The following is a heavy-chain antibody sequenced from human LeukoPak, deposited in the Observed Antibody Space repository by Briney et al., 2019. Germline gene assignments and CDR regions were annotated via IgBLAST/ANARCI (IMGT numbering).Heavy chain of an antibody. CDR3: ARIPWLVTYYFDS. CDR1: GGSFSGYY. V-gene: IGHV4-34*01. Sequence: PSETLSLTCAVYGGSFSGYYWSWIRQPPGKGLEWIGEINHSGSTNYNPSLKSRVTISVDTSKNQFSLKLSSVTAADTAVYYCARIPWLVTYYFDSWGQGTLVTVSS. D-gene: IGHD6-19*01. CDR2: INHSGST. J-gene: IGHJ4*02.